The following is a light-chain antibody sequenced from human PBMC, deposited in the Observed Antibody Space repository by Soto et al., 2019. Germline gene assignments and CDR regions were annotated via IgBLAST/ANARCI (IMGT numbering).Light chain of an antibody. Sequence: DIQMTQSPSTLSASVGDRVTITCRASQRISSWLAWYQQKPGKTPMLLIYKASSLERGVPSRFSGSGSGTEFTLTISSLQPDDFATYYCQQYNSYSRYSFGQGTKLEIK. J-gene: IGKJ2*01. CDR2: KAS. CDR1: QRISSW. CDR3: QQYNSYSRYS. V-gene: IGKV1-5*03.